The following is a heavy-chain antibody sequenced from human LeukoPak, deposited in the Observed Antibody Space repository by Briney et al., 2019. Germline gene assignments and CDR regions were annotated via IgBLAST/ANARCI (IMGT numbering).Heavy chain of an antibody. CDR3: ARGQYSSSWYSDYYYYHGMGV. V-gene: IGHV3-64*01. D-gene: IGHD6-13*01. CDR1: GFTFSSYA. CDR2: ISSNGGST. Sequence: GSLRLSCAASGFTFSSYAMHWVRQAPGKGLEYVSAISSNGGSTYYANSVKGRFTISRDNSKNTLYLQMGSLRAEDMAVYYCARGQYSSSWYSDYYYYHGMGVWGQGTTVTVSS. J-gene: IGHJ6*02.